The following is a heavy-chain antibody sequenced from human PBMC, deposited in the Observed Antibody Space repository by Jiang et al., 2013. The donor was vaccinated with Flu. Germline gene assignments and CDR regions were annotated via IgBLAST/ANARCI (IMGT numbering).Heavy chain of an antibody. J-gene: IGHJ4*02. CDR3: AREGAAAGDFDY. Sequence: VQLLESGGGVVQPGRSLRLSCAASGFTFSSYAMHWVRQAPGKGLEWVAVISYDGSNKYYADSVKGRFTISRDNSKNTLYLQMNSLRAEDTAVYYCAREGAAAGDFDYWGPGNPGHRLL. V-gene: IGHV3-30-3*01. CDR1: GFTFSSYA. D-gene: IGHD6-13*01. CDR2: ISYDGSNK.